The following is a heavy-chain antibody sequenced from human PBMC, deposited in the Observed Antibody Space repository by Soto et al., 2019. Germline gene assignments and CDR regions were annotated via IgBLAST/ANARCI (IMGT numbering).Heavy chain of an antibody. CDR3: AKDAYTGTGWYYFVF. CDR2: ISGSGGST. V-gene: IGHV3-23*01. J-gene: IGHJ4*02. D-gene: IGHD6-19*01. Sequence: EVQLLESGGGLVQPGGSLILSCAASGFTFISYARSWVRQAPGKGLEWVSGISGSGGSTDYAESVTCRFTISRDNSKNTLYLKINSLRAEDPAVYYCAKDAYTGTGWYYFVFWGQGTLVTVSS. CDR1: GFTFISYA.